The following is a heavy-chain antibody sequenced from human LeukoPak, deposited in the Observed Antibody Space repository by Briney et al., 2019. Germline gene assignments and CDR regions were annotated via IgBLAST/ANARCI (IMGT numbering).Heavy chain of an antibody. J-gene: IGHJ4*02. Sequence: GGSLRLSCAASGFTFSSYAIHWVRQAPSKGLEWVAVISYDGSEKYYADSVKGRFTISRDNSKNTLYLQMNSLRAEDTAVYYCARDTEGRYYGSGSYYTFDYWGQGILVTVSS. CDR1: GFTFSSYA. D-gene: IGHD3-10*01. V-gene: IGHV3-30-3*01. CDR3: ARDTEGRYYGSGSYYTFDY. CDR2: ISYDGSEK.